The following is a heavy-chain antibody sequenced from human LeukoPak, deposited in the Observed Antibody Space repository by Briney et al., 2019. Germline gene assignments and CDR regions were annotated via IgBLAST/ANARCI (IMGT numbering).Heavy chain of an antibody. J-gene: IGHJ4*02. D-gene: IGHD3-10*01. V-gene: IGHV3-23*01. CDR2: ISGSGGTT. CDR1: GITFSSHA. CDR3: AKGLTGSGTRKYYFDY. Sequence: GGSLRLSCAASGITFSSHAMSWVRQAPGMGLEWVSAISGSGGTTYYADSVKGRFTISRDNSQNTLSLQMNTLRADNTAVYYCAKGLTGSGTRKYYFDYWGQGTLVTVSS.